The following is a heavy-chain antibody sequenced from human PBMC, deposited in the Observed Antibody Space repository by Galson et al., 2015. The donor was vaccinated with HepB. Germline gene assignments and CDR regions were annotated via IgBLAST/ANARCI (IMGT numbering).Heavy chain of an antibody. Sequence: SVKVSCKVSGYTLTELSMHWVRQAPGKGLEWMGGFDPEDGEAIYAQKFQGRVTMTEDTSTDTAYTKLSSLRSEDTAVYYCATDPSGGLEPFDNWGQGTLVTVSS. J-gene: IGHJ4*02. D-gene: IGHD4-23*01. CDR3: ATDPSGGLEPFDN. V-gene: IGHV1-24*01. CDR2: FDPEDGEA. CDR1: GYTLTELS.